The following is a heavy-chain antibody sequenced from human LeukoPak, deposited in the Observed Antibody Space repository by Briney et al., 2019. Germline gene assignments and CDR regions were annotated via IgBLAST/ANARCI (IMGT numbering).Heavy chain of an antibody. J-gene: IGHJ5*02. CDR1: GFTFSSYA. CDR2: ISGSGGST. D-gene: IGHD3-9*01. CDR3: AKAPDVLRYFDGPGDWFDP. V-gene: IGHV3-23*01. Sequence: GGSLRLSCAASGFTFSSYAMSWVRQAPGKGLEWVSAISGSGGSTYYADSVKGRFTISRDNSKNTLYLQMNSLRAEDTAVYYCAKAPDVLRYFDGPGDWFDPWGQGTLVTVSS.